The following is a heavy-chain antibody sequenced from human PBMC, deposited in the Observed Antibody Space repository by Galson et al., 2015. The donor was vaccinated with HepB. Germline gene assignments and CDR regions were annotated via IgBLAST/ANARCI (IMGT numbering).Heavy chain of an antibody. CDR2: IGGSGADT. D-gene: IGHD5-18*01. CDR3: TKEGLIGDGYD. V-gene: IGHV3-23*01. J-gene: IGHJ4*02. CDR1: GFTFSSYA. Sequence: SLRLSCAASGFTFSSYAMSWVRQAPGKGLEWVSAIGGSGADTYYADAVKGRFTISRDNSKNTLYLQVNSVRAQDTAVYYCTKEGLIGDGYDWGQGTRVTVSS.